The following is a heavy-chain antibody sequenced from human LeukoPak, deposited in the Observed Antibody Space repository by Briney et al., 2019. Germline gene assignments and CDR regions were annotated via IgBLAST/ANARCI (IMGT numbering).Heavy chain of an antibody. CDR2: TSSSSSYI. CDR1: GFTFSSYS. V-gene: IGHV3-21*01. D-gene: IGHD2-15*01. CDR3: ARDIWEDIVADY. J-gene: IGHJ4*02. Sequence: GGSLRLSCAASGFTFSSYSMNWVRQAPGKGLEWVSSTSSSSSYIYYADSVKGRFTISRDNAKNSLYLQMNSLRAEDTAVYYCARDIWEDIVADYWGQGTLVTVSS.